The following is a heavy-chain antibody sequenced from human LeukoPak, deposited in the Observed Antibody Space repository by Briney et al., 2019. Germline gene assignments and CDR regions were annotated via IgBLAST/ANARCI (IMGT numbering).Heavy chain of an antibody. Sequence: SETLSLTCTVSGGSINNYYWSWMRQPAGKGLEWIGRIYSSGSTNYNPSLKSRVTMSVDTPKNQFSLKLSSVTAADTAIYYCASSPRYSNWLDYWGQGTLVTVSS. V-gene: IGHV4-4*07. J-gene: IGHJ4*02. CDR1: GGSINNYY. CDR3: ASSPRYSNWLDY. CDR2: IYSSGST. D-gene: IGHD4-11*01.